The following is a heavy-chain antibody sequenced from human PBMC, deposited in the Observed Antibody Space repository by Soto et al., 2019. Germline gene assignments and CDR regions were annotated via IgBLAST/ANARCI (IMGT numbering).Heavy chain of an antibody. CDR1: GYTFTSYG. Sequence: QVQLVQSGAEVKKPGASVKVSCKASGYTFTSYGISWVRQAPGQGLEWMGWISAYNGNTNYAQKLQGRVTMTTDTXTXXAYMELRSLRSDATAVDYCARDDGDGRPLYYGRDVWGQGTTVPVSS. V-gene: IGHV1-18*01. CDR2: ISAYNGNT. J-gene: IGHJ6*02. CDR3: ARDDGDGRPLYYGRDV. D-gene: IGHD7-27*01.